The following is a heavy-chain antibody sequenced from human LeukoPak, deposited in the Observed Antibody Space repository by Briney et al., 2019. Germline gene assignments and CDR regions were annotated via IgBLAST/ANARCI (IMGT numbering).Heavy chain of an antibody. Sequence: GGSLILSCAASGFTFSSYAMSWVRQAPGQGLEWVSAISVSGGSTYYADSVKGRFTISRDNSKNTLYLQMNSLRAEDTAVYYCAKDRYSGSYLEYFDYWGQGTLVTVSS. J-gene: IGHJ4*02. D-gene: IGHD1-26*01. V-gene: IGHV3-23*01. CDR1: GFTFSSYA. CDR3: AKDRYSGSYLEYFDY. CDR2: ISVSGGST.